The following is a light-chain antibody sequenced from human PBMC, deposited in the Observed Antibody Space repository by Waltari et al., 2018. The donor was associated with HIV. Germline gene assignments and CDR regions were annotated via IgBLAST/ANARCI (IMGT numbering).Light chain of an antibody. CDR2: GAS. CDR1: HSLSSNY. CDR3: QQYGNSPYT. J-gene: IGKJ2*01. Sequence: EVVLTQSPGTLPLSPGERATLSCRASHSLSSNYLAWYQQKPGQPPRLLVYGASSRATGIPDSFSGSGYETDFTLTISRLEPEDFALYYCQQYGNSPYTFGQGTKLEIK. V-gene: IGKV3-20*01.